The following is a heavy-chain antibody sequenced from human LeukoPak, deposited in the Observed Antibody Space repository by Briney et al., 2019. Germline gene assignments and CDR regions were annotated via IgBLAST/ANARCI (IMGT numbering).Heavy chain of an antibody. CDR1: GGSISSYY. Sequence: PSETLSLTCTVSGGSISSYYWSWIRQPPGKGLEWIGYIYYSGSTNYNPSLKSRVTISVDTSKNQFSLKLSSVTAADTAVYYCATKIGYCSGGSCWPDAFDIWGQGTMVTVSS. CDR3: ATKIGYCSGGSCWPDAFDI. CDR2: IYYSGST. V-gene: IGHV4-59*01. J-gene: IGHJ3*02. D-gene: IGHD2-15*01.